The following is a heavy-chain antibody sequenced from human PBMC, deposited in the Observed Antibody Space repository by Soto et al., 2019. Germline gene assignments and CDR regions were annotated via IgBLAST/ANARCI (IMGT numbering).Heavy chain of an antibody. CDR2: ISYDGSNK. CDR3: AKDVVVGATTGLGDYYYYYGMDV. Sequence: PGGSLRLSCAASGFTFSSYGMHWVRQAPGKGLEWVAVISYDGSNKYYADSVKGRFTISRDNSKNTLYLQMNSLRAEDTAVYYCAKDVVVGATTGLGDYYYYYGMDVWGRGNTVTVSS. CDR1: GFTFSSYG. J-gene: IGHJ6*02. V-gene: IGHV3-30*18. D-gene: IGHD1-26*01.